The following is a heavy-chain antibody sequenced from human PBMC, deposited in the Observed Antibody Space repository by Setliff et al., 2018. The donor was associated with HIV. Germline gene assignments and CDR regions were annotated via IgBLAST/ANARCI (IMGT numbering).Heavy chain of an antibody. CDR1: GYSVSSGYY. D-gene: IGHD3-3*01. J-gene: IGHJ4*02. CDR2: IYYSGST. Sequence: PSETLSLTCAVSGYSVSSGYYWGWIRQPPGKGLEWIASIYYSGSTYYAPSLKSRVTLSVGTSKRQFFLNLSSATTADTAMYYCVRPSFGIGGGSMFDSWGQGIVVTVSS. CDR3: VRPSFGIGGGSMFDS. V-gene: IGHV4-38-2*01.